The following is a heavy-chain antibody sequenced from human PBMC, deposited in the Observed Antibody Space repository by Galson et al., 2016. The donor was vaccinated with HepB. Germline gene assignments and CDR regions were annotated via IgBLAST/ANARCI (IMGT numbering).Heavy chain of an antibody. J-gene: IGHJ3*02. V-gene: IGHV1-24*01. D-gene: IGHD1-26*01. CDR2: FDPEEGET. CDR3: APKRPVVGATNFAAFDI. CDR1: GHTLTELS. Sequence: SVKVSCKVSGHTLTELSMHWVRQPPGKGLEWMGGFDPEEGETIYEQRFRGRVTMTEDTSTDTAYMELSSLRSQDPAVYYCAPKRPVVGATNFAAFDIWGQGTVVTVSS.